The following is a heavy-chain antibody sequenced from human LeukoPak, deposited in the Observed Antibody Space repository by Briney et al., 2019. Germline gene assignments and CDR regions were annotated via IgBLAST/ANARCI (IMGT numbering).Heavy chain of an antibody. Sequence: PGGSLRLSCGASGFTSSSYAMSWVRQAPGKGLEWVSAIGSGTYYADSVKGRFTISRDNSKNTLYLQMNSLRAEDTAVYYCAKVLAYYFDYWGQGTLVTVSS. V-gene: IGHV3-23*01. CDR3: AKVLAYYFDY. CDR2: IGSGT. J-gene: IGHJ4*02. CDR1: GFTSSSYA.